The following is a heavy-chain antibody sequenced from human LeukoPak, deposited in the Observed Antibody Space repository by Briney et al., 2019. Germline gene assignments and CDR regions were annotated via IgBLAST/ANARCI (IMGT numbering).Heavy chain of an antibody. CDR3: ARERKSGRRIFDY. J-gene: IGHJ4*02. V-gene: IGHV3-53*01. D-gene: IGHD3-3*01. CDR2: IYSGGST. CDR1: GFTVSSNY. Sequence: GGSLRLSCAASGFTVSSNYMSWVRQAPGKGLEWVSAIYSGGSTYYADSVKGRFTISRDNSKNTLYLQMNSLRAEDTAVYYCARERKSGRRIFDYWGQGTLVTVSS.